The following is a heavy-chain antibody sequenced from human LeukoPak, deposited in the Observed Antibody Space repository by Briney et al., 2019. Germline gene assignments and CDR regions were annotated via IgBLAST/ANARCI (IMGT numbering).Heavy chain of an antibody. CDR3: AKAFREYASSSYSSFDI. J-gene: IGHJ3*02. CDR1: GFTFSGYA. Sequence: GGSLRLSCAGSGFTFSGYAMSWVRQAPGKGLEWVATITGSAGSTHYADSVKGRFTISRDNSKNILYLQMNSLSTEDTAIYYCAKAFREYASSSYSSFDIWGQWTMVTVSS. D-gene: IGHD6-6*01. CDR2: ITGSAGST. V-gene: IGHV3-23*01.